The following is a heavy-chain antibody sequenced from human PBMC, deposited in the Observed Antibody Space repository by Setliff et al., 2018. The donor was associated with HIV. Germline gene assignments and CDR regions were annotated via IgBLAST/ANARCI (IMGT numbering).Heavy chain of an antibody. D-gene: IGHD3-22*01. Sequence: PSETLSLTCAVYGGSFSGYYWSWIRQPPGKGLEWIGEINHSGSTHYNPSLQNRVTISVDKSKSKFSLKLNSVTAADTAVYYCGGNGYYSIDYWGQGTLVTVSS. CDR1: GGSFSGYY. J-gene: IGHJ4*02. CDR2: INHSGST. CDR3: GGNGYYSIDY. V-gene: IGHV4-34*01.